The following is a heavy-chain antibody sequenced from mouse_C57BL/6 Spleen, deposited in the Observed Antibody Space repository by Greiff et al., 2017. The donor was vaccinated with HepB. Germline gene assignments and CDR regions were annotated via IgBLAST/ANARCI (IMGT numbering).Heavy chain of an antibody. V-gene: IGHV1-26*01. J-gene: IGHJ4*01. CDR3: AREGGDY. CDR1: GYTFTDYY. Sequence: VHVKQSGPELVKPGASVKISCKASGYTFTDYYMNWVKQSHGKSLEWIGDINPNNGGTSYNQKFKGKATLTVDKSSSTAYMELRSLTSEDSAVYYCAREGGDYWGQGTSVTVSS. CDR2: INPNNGGT.